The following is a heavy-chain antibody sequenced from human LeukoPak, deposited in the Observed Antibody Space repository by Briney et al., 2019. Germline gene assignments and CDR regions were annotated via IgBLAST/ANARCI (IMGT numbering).Heavy chain of an antibody. V-gene: IGHV3-9*01. D-gene: IGHD5-18*01. CDR2: ISWNSGSI. CDR1: GFTFDDYA. CDR3: ANGAFTPDTAMVGFRAFDI. Sequence: PGRSLRLSCAASGFTFDDYAMHWVRQAPGKGLEWVSGISWNSGSIGYADSVKGRFTISRDNAKNSLYLHMNSLRAEDTALYYCANGAFTPDTAMVGFRAFDIWGQGTMVTVSS. J-gene: IGHJ3*02.